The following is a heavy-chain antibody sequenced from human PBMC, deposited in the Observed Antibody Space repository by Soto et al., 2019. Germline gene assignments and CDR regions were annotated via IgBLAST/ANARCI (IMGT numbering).Heavy chain of an antibody. CDR2: IYWDDDN. D-gene: IGHD6-13*01. CDR1: GFSLSTSGVG. V-gene: IGHV2-5*02. CDR3: AHRLTGIWFDT. Sequence: QITLKESGPTLVKPTQTLTLTCTFSGFSLSTSGVGVGWIRQPPGKALEWLTIIYWDDDNRYSPSLKSRHTITKDTSKNQVVLRMTNMDPVDTGTYFCAHRLTGIWFDTWGQGTLVTVSS. J-gene: IGHJ5*02.